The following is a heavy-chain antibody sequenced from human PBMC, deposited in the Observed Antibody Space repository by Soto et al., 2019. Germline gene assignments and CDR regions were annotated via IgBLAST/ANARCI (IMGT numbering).Heavy chain of an antibody. CDR2: SYYNGGT. J-gene: IGHJ4*02. Sequence: QLQLQESGPGLVKPSETLSLTCTVSTDSSSFTNSYWGWIRQPPGKGLQWIGSSYYNGGTYYNPSLKGRVFISFDPSKKQSSLQVTSVTAADTAVYFCARHRLEVVWRGFDVWGQGSPVTVSS. CDR1: TDSSSFTNSY. CDR3: ARHRLEVVWRGFDV. D-gene: IGHD1-1*01. V-gene: IGHV4-39*01.